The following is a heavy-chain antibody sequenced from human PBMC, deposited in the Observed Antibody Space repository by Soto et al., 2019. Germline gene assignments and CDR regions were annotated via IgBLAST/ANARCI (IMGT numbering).Heavy chain of an antibody. D-gene: IGHD2-21*02. CDR2: IYPGDSDT. CDR3: ARNQVVTAIWQGCLNYYYNDMDV. V-gene: IGHV5-51*01. Sequence: PGESLKICCKGSGYIFTSYWIGWVRQMPGKGLEWMGIIYPGDSDTRYNPSYQGQITISADKSISTAYLQWSSLKASDTAMYYCARNQVVTAIWQGCLNYYYNDMDVWGQGTTVTVSS. CDR1: GYIFTSYW. J-gene: IGHJ6*02.